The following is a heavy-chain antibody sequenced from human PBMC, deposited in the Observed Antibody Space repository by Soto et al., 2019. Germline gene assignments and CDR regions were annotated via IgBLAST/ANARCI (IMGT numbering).Heavy chain of an antibody. D-gene: IGHD3-3*01. J-gene: IGHJ5*02. Sequence: SETLSLTCGVSGGSITSHNWWTWVRQPPGLGLEWIGEIYHSGSTNYNPSLKSRLNISVDKSTNQFSLRLTSVTAADTAVYYCARDRTSAGGFSRRWIDPWGQGTLVTVSS. CDR3: ARDRTSAGGFSRRWIDP. V-gene: IGHV4-4*02. CDR2: IYHSGST. CDR1: GGSITSHNW.